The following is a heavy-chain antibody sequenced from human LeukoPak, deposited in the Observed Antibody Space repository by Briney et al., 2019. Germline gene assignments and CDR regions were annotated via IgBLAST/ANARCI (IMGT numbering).Heavy chain of an antibody. Sequence: GGSLRLSCAASGFTFSSYSMNWVRQAPGKGLEWVSYISSSSSTIYYADSVKGRFTISRDNSKNTLYLQMNSLRAEDTAVYYCAKDGALLWFGELFSYFDYWGQGTLVTVSS. J-gene: IGHJ4*02. D-gene: IGHD3-10*01. CDR2: ISSSSSTI. CDR1: GFTFSSYS. CDR3: AKDGALLWFGELFSYFDY. V-gene: IGHV3-48*01.